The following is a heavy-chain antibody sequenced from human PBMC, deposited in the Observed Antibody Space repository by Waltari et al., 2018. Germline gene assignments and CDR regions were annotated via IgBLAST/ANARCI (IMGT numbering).Heavy chain of an antibody. CDR3: ARAFSFYQWLVPNCAFDI. Sequence: QVQLQQWGAGLLKPSETLSLTCAVYGGSFSSYYWSWIRQPPGKGLEWIGEINHSGSTNYNPSLKSRVTISVDTSKNQFSLKLSSVTAADTAVYYCARAFSFYQWLVPNCAFDIWGQGTMVTVSS. CDR2: INHSGST. D-gene: IGHD6-19*01. J-gene: IGHJ3*02. V-gene: IGHV4-34*01. CDR1: GGSFSSYY.